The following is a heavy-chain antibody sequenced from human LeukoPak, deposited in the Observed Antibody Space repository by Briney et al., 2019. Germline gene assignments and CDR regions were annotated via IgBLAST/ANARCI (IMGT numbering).Heavy chain of an antibody. J-gene: IGHJ4*02. CDR3: ARDVSLDD. V-gene: IGHV3-30*02. CDR1: GFTFSTYG. CDR2: VRYDGLCQ. Sequence: GGSLRLSCASSGFTFSTYGMHWVRQAPGKGLEWVAFVRYDGLCQYYSDSVKGRFTISRDNSKSTVFLQMNSLRTDDTGVYYCARDVSLDDWGQGTLVTVSS.